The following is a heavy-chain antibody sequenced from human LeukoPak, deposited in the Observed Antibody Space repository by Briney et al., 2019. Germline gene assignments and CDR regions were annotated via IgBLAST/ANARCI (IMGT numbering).Heavy chain of an antibody. Sequence: GGSLRLSCAASGFTFDDYAMHWVRQAPGKGLEWVSGLSWNSGSIDYADSVKGRFTISRDNAKNSLYLQMNSLRAEDTAVYYCARDKTGYSSSWFDPWGQGTLVTVSS. CDR2: LSWNSGSI. CDR3: ARDKTGYSSSWFDP. V-gene: IGHV3-9*01. CDR1: GFTFDDYA. D-gene: IGHD6-13*01. J-gene: IGHJ5*02.